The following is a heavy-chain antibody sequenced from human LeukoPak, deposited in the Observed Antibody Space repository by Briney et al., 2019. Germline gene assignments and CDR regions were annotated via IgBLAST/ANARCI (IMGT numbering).Heavy chain of an antibody. Sequence: PSETLSLTCTVSGGSINSGSYYWSWIRQPPGKGLEWIGEIYHSGSTNYNPSLKSRVTISVDKSKNQFSLKLSSVTAADTAVYYCARDGIAAAGGNWFDPWGQGTLVTVSS. V-gene: IGHV4-39*07. CDR2: IYHSGST. CDR3: ARDGIAAAGGNWFDP. D-gene: IGHD6-13*01. CDR1: GGSINSGSYY. J-gene: IGHJ5*02.